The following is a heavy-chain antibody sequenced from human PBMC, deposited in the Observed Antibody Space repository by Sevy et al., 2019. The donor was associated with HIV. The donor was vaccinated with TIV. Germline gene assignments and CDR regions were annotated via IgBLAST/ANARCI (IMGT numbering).Heavy chain of an antibody. V-gene: IGHV4-59*08. CDR1: GGSINSDH. CDR2: VYYTGGT. Sequence: SETLSLTCTVSGGSINSDHWNWIRQPPGKGLEWIGDVYYTGGTNYNPTPKNRVTISVDRTKNQYSLKLTSVTAAATAVYYCGRRNDFDIWGQGTMVTVSS. CDR3: GRRNDFDI. J-gene: IGHJ3*02.